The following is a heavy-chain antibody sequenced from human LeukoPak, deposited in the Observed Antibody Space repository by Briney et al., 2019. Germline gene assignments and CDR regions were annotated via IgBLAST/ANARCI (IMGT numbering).Heavy chain of an antibody. CDR1: GFTFSIYA. D-gene: IGHD1-26*01. J-gene: IGHJ4*02. CDR3: AKDGSGSYYVIDY. CDR2: IGGRGGSA. V-gene: IGHV3-23*01. Sequence: GGSLRLSCAASGFTFSIYAMSWVRQAPGKGLEWVATIGGRGGSAYYADSVKGRFTISRDESKNTLYLQMNSLRAEDTAVYYCAKDGSGSYYVIDYWGQGTLVTVSS.